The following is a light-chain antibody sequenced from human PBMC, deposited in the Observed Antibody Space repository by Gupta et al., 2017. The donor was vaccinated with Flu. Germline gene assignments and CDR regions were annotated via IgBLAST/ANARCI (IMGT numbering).Light chain of an antibody. CDR3: QVWDTSDVHPQMI. J-gene: IGLJ2*01. CDR1: GIGSKS. V-gene: IGLV3-21*02. Sequence: YVLTQPPSVSVAPGPTARITCGGSGIGSKSVHWYQQKPGQAPVLVVHDDTDRPSGTPERFSGSNSGNSATLTIGRVEDGDEADYFCQVWDTSDVHPQMIFGGGTKLTVL. CDR2: DDT.